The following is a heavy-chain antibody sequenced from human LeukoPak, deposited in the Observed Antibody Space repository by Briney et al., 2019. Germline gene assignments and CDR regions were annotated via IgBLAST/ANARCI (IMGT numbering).Heavy chain of an antibody. CDR3: VREWAVAGTGFDY. Sequence: GGSLRLSCAVSGFTFSSYWMHWVRQAPGKGLVWVSGINSDGSCTSYADSVKGRFTISRDNAKNTLYLQMNSLRAEDTAVYYCVREWAVAGTGFDYWGQGTLVTVSS. D-gene: IGHD6-19*01. CDR1: GFTFSSYW. V-gene: IGHV3-74*01. J-gene: IGHJ4*02. CDR2: INSDGSCT.